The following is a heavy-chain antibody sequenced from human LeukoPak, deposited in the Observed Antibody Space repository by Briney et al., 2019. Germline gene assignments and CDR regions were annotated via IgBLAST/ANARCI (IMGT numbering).Heavy chain of an antibody. Sequence: HPGGSLRLSCAASGFTFSSYAMSWVRQAPGKGLEWVSAISGSGGSTYYADSVKGRFTISRDNAQNSLYLQMNSLRAEDTAVYYCTRGSYGDYEYWGQGTLVTVSS. CDR3: TRGSYGDYEY. J-gene: IGHJ4*02. V-gene: IGHV3-23*01. CDR1: GFTFSSYA. CDR2: ISGSGGST. D-gene: IGHD4-17*01.